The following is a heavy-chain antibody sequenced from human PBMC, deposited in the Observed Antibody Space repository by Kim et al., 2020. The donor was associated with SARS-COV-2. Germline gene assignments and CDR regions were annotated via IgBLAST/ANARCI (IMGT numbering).Heavy chain of an antibody. CDR2: INAGNGNT. Sequence: ASVKVSCKASGYTFTSYAMHWVRQAPGQRLEWTGWINAGNGNTKYSQKFQGRVTITRDTSASTAYMELSSLRSEDTAVYYCARGAWSGSDYNYWGQGTLVTVSS. CDR1: GYTFTSYA. V-gene: IGHV1-3*01. J-gene: IGHJ4*02. CDR3: ARGAWSGSDYNY. D-gene: IGHD1-26*01.